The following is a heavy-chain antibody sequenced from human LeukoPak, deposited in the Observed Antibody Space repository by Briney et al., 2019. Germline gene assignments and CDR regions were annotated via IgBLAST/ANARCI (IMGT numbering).Heavy chain of an antibody. V-gene: IGHV3-23*01. D-gene: IGHD2-2*01. Sequence: GGPLRLSCVASGFTFSTYALSWVRQAPGKGLEWVSAISSSGGSPYYADSVNGRFTISRDNSKNTLYLQMNSLRAEDTALYYCAEDQALSLSSSRALDYWGQGTLVTVSS. CDR3: AEDQALSLSSSRALDY. CDR1: GFTFSTYA. CDR2: ISSSGGSP. J-gene: IGHJ4*02.